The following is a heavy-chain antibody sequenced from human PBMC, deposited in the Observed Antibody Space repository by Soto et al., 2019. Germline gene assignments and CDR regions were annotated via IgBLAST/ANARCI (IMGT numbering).Heavy chain of an antibody. CDR1: GFNFNNYA. CDR3: AKDGNRHYDFWSDY. Sequence: EVQLVESGGGLVQPGGSLRLSCAASGFNFNNYAMHWVRQAPGKGLEWVSGIKWNSGRIGYADSVKGRFTISRHNAKNTLYWQMNSQRPENTAVYYCAKDGNRHYDFWSDYWGQGTLVTVSS. CDR2: IKWNSGRI. J-gene: IGHJ4*02. D-gene: IGHD3-3*01. V-gene: IGHV3-9*01.